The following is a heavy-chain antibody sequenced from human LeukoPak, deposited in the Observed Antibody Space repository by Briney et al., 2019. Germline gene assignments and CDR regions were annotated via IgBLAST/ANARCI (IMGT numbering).Heavy chain of an antibody. J-gene: IGHJ4*02. CDR2: ISAYNGNT. CDR3: ARMGIRFLEWFSDY. V-gene: IGHV1-18*01. Sequence: GASVKVSCKASGYTFTSYGISWVRQAPGQGLEWMGWISAYNGNTNYAQKLQGRVTMTTNTSTSTAYMELRSLRSDDTAVYYCARMGIRFLEWFSDYWGQGTLVTVSS. D-gene: IGHD3-3*01. CDR1: GYTFTSYG.